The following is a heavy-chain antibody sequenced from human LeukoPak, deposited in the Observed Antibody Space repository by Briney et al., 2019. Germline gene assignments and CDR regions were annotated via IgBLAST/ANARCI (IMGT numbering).Heavy chain of an antibody. CDR2: IIPGVGTP. D-gene: IGHD2-21*01. J-gene: IGHJ4*02. CDR1: GGIISNHA. V-gene: IGHV1-69*05. Sequence: SVKVSCKVSGGIISNHAISWVRQAPGQGFEWMGGIIPGVGTPSYPQKAQGRVTIITDEYTNTAYMELSGLTSEDTAVYYCASRSASGPRVVWWPLDFWGQGTLVTVSS. CDR3: ASRSASGPRVVWWPLDF.